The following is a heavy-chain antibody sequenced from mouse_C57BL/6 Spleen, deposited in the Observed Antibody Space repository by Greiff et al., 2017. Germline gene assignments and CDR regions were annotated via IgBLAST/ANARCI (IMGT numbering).Heavy chain of an antibody. CDR2: IDPSDSET. CDR3: ARGYSNYRDY. Sequence: VQLQQPGAELVRPGSSVKLSCKASGYTFTSYWMHWVKQRPIQGLEWIGNIDPSDSETHYNQKFKDKATLTVDKSSSTAYMQRSSLTSADSAVYYCARGYSNYRDYWGQGTTLTVSS. J-gene: IGHJ2*01. V-gene: IGHV1-52*01. CDR1: GYTFTSYW. D-gene: IGHD2-5*01.